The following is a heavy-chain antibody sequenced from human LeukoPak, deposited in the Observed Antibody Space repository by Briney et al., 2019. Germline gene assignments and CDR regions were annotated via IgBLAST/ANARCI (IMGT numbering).Heavy chain of an antibody. D-gene: IGHD4-17*01. V-gene: IGHV1-2*04. Sequence: ASVKASCKASGYTFTGYYMHWVRQAPGQGLEWMGWINPNSGGTNYAQKFQGWVTMTRDTSISTAYMELSRLRSDDTAVYYCTRDRGYGDDSFDPWGQGTLVSVSS. CDR1: GYTFTGYY. CDR3: TRDRGYGDDSFDP. J-gene: IGHJ5*02. CDR2: INPNSGGT.